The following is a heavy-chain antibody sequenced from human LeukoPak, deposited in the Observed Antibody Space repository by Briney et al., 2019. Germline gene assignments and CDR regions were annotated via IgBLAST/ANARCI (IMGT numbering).Heavy chain of an antibody. V-gene: IGHV5-51*01. CDR3: ARHYFGSTRCFDY. CDR1: GYSFTTYW. Sequence: GESLKISCKGSGYSFTTYWIGWVRQMPGKGLEWMGIIYPGDSDTTYSPSFQGQVTISADKSISTAYLQWSSLKASDTAMYYCARHYFGSTRCFDYWGQGTLVTVSS. CDR2: IYPGDSDT. J-gene: IGHJ4*02. D-gene: IGHD2-2*01.